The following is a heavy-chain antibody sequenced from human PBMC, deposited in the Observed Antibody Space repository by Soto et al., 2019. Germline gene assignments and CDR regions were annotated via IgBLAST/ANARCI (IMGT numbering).Heavy chain of an antibody. Sequence: QVQLVQSGAEVKKPGASVKVSCKASGYTFTSYGISWVRQAPGQGLEWMGWISAYNGNTNYAQKLQGRVTMTTDTSTSTAYMELRSLISDDTAVYYCARDREDIVVVVAATHAFDIWGQGPMVTVSS. D-gene: IGHD2-15*01. V-gene: IGHV1-18*01. CDR2: ISAYNGNT. J-gene: IGHJ3*02. CDR1: GYTFTSYG. CDR3: ARDREDIVVVVAATHAFDI.